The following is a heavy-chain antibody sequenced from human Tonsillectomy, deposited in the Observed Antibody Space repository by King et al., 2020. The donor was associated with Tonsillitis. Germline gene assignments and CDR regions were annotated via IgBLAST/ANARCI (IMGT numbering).Heavy chain of an antibody. CDR3: AIRDGQQLRGISGFDS. Sequence: VQLVESGAEVKKPGESLKISCKGSGYTFTTYCIGWVRQMPGKGMEWMGIIYPGHSDTRYSPPYQGHVTIPADKSISTAYLQWSSLKASDTAMYYCAIRDGQQLRGISGFDSGGQGTLVTVSS. V-gene: IGHV5-51*01. D-gene: IGHD1-14*01. CDR1: GYTFTTYC. J-gene: IGHJ4*02. CDR2: IYPGHSDT.